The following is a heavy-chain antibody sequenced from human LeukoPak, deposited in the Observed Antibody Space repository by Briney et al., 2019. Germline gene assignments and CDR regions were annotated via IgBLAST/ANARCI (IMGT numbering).Heavy chain of an antibody. CDR3: ARDNSVGDIAWWFDP. V-gene: IGHV1-46*01. CDR2: INPSGSST. D-gene: IGHD3-16*02. Sequence: ASVKVSCKASGYAFTSHYMHWVRQAPGQGLEWMGLINPSGSSTLYAQKFQGRVTMTRDMSTTTDYMELSSLRSEDTAVYYCARDNSVGDIAWWFDPWGQGTLVTVSS. J-gene: IGHJ5*02. CDR1: GYAFTSHY.